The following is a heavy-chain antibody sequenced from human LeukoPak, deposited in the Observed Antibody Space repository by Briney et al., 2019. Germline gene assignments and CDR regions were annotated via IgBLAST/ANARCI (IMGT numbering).Heavy chain of an antibody. V-gene: IGHV4-31*03. CDR1: GGSISSGGYY. J-gene: IGHJ4*02. D-gene: IGHD3-22*01. Sequence: SETLSLTCTVSGGSISSGGYYWSWIRQHPGTGLEWIGYIYYSGSTYYNPSLKSRVTISVDTSKNQFSLKLSSVTAADTAVYYCARVIGYYDSSGYPDYWGQGTLVTVSS. CDR2: IYYSGST. CDR3: ARVIGYYDSSGYPDY.